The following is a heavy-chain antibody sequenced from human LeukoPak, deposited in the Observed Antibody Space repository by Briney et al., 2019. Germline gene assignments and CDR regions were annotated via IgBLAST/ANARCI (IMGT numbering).Heavy chain of an antibody. D-gene: IGHD2-2*01. Sequence: GGSLRLSCAASGFTFSSYGMHWVRQAPGKGLEWVAFIRYDGSNKYYADSVKGRFTISRDNSKNTLYLQMNSLRAEDTAVYYCAKDSSHCSSTSCYYYYYYYMDVWGKGTTVTVSS. J-gene: IGHJ6*03. CDR3: AKDSSHCSSTSCYYYYYYYMDV. V-gene: IGHV3-30*02. CDR1: GFTFSSYG. CDR2: IRYDGSNK.